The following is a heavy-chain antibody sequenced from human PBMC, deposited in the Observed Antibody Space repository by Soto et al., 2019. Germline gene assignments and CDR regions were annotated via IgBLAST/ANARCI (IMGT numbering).Heavy chain of an antibody. V-gene: IGHV3-20*04. Sequence: GGSLRLSCTVSGFTFDNYAMRWVCHALGKGKEWISGINWNGASAGYVDSVKGRFTISRDNAKNSLYLQMNSLRAEDTALYYCAKGQGNSWDEIDYWGQGTLDTVSS. CDR2: INWNGASA. CDR1: GFTFDNYA. CDR3: AKGQGNSWDEIDY. J-gene: IGHJ4*02. D-gene: IGHD1-26*01.